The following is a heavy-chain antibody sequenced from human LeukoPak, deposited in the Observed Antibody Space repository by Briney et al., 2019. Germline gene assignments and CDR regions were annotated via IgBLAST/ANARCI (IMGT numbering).Heavy chain of an antibody. CDR2: ISYDGSNK. Sequence: PGGSLRLSCAASGFTFSSYAMHWVRQAPGEGLEWVAVISYDGSNKYYADSVKGRFTISRDNSKNTLYLQMNSLRAEDTAVYYCARDQDIVVVPAAILDYWGQGTLVTVSS. CDR1: GFTFSSYA. CDR3: ARDQDIVVVPAAILDY. D-gene: IGHD2-2*01. J-gene: IGHJ4*02. V-gene: IGHV3-30-3*01.